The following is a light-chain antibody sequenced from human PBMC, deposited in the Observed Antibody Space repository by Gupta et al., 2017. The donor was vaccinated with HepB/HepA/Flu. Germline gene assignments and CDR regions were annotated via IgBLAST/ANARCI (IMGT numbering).Light chain of an antibody. CDR3: CSYTANNVI. CDR1: SSDVGFFDY. Sequence: QSALTQPRPVSGSPGQSVTISCTGTSSDVGFFDYVSWYQLHPGKAPKLMIDAVTKRPSGVPDRFSASKSGNTASLTISGLQADDESDYYCCSYTANNVIFGGGTKLTVL. CDR2: AVT. J-gene: IGLJ2*01. V-gene: IGLV2-11*01.